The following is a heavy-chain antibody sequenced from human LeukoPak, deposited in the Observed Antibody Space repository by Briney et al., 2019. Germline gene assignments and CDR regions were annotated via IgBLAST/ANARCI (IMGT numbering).Heavy chain of an antibody. D-gene: IGHD3-10*01. CDR1: GGSFSGYY. Sequence: SETLSLTCAVYGGSFSGYYWSWIRQPPGKGLEWIGEINHSGSTNYNPSLKSRVTISVDTSKNQFSPKLSSVTAADTAVYYCSRSGTYGSGRSWFDPWGQGTLVTVSS. J-gene: IGHJ5*02. CDR2: INHSGST. V-gene: IGHV4-34*01. CDR3: SRSGTYGSGRSWFDP.